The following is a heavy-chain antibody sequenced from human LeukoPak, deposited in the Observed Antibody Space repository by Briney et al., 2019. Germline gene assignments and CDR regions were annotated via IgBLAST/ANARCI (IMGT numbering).Heavy chain of an antibody. Sequence: PGGSLRLSCAASGFIFSNYGMNRVRQAPGKGLEWMAVIWYDGSNKYYADSVKGRFTISRDNSKNTLYLQMDSLRAEDTAVYYCARELLTTVSTTWDYFDYWGQGTLVTVSS. D-gene: IGHD4-11*01. CDR1: GFIFSNYG. J-gene: IGHJ4*02. V-gene: IGHV3-33*01. CDR3: ARELLTTVSTTWDYFDY. CDR2: IWYDGSNK.